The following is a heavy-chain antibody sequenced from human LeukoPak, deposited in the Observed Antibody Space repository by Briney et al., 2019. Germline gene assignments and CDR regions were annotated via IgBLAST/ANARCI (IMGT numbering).Heavy chain of an antibody. Sequence: ASVTVSCTASVYTFTRYYMHWVRQAPGQGLEWMGWINPNSGGTNYAQKFQGRVTMTRDTSISTAYMELSRLRSDDTAVYYCAREDYDFWSGSSGHYMDVWGKGTTVTVSS. V-gene: IGHV1-2*02. CDR1: VYTFTRYY. CDR3: AREDYDFWSGSSGHYMDV. D-gene: IGHD3-3*01. J-gene: IGHJ6*03. CDR2: INPNSGGT.